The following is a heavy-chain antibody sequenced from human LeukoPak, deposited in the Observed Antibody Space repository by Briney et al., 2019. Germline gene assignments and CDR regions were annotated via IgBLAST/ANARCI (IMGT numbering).Heavy chain of an antibody. CDR2: IYYSGST. J-gene: IGHJ5*02. Sequence: SQTLSLTCTVSGGSISSGGYYWSWIRQHPGKGLELIGYIYYSGSTYYNPSLKSRVTISVDTSKNQFSLKLSSVTAADTAVYYCARDRLDTAMARFDPWGKGTLVTVSS. CDR1: GGSISSGGYY. V-gene: IGHV4-31*03. CDR3: ARDRLDTAMARFDP. D-gene: IGHD5-18*01.